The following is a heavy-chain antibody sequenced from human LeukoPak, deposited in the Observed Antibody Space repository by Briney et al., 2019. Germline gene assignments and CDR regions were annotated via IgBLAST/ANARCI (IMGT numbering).Heavy chain of an antibody. J-gene: IGHJ4*02. D-gene: IGHD6-19*01. CDR2: ISSSSSYI. V-gene: IGHV3-21*01. CDR3: ARDRGSGKKIDY. CDR1: GFTFSSYS. Sequence: GGSLRLSCAASGFTFSSYSMNWVRQAPGKGLEWVSSISSSSSYIYYADSVKGRFTISRDNAKNSLYLQMNSLRAEDTAVYYCARDRGSGKKIDYWGQGTLVTVSS.